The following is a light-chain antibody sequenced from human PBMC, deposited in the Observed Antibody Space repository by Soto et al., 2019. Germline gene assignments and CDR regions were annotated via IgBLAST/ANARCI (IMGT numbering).Light chain of an antibody. Sequence: EIVMTQSPVTLSVSPGERATLSCRASQSVSDNLAWYQQKPGQAPRLLIHAVSTRATGIPARFSGSGSGTEFTLTISSLQSEDFAVYYCQQYNEWRTFGQGTKV. CDR3: QQYNEWRT. V-gene: IGKV3-15*01. CDR1: QSVSDN. J-gene: IGKJ1*01. CDR2: AVS.